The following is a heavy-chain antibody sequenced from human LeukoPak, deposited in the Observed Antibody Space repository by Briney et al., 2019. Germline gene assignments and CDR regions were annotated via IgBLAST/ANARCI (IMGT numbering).Heavy chain of an antibody. CDR1: GYTFTAYY. CDR2: INPNSGGT. CDR3: ARVFSNYANTAEYLQH. J-gene: IGHJ1*01. Sequence: ASVKVSCTTSGYTFTAYYIHWVRQAPGQGLEWMGWINPNSGGTKYAQNFQGRVTMTSDTSTSTAYMEPSSLRSDDTAIFYCARVFSNYANTAEYLQHWGQGTLVTVSA. D-gene: IGHD4-11*01. V-gene: IGHV1-2*02.